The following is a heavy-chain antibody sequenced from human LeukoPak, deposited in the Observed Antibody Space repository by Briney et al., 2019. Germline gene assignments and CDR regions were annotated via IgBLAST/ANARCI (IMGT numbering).Heavy chain of an antibody. Sequence: GVSLRLSCAASGFTFSSYGMHWVRQAPGKGLEWVALISYDGSNKYYADPVRGRFTISRDNSKNTLYLQMNSLRAEDTAVYYCAKDLIGYSSTWPAYWGQGTLVTVSS. CDR2: ISYDGSNK. CDR1: GFTFSSYG. V-gene: IGHV3-30*18. D-gene: IGHD6-13*01. J-gene: IGHJ4*02. CDR3: AKDLIGYSSTWPAY.